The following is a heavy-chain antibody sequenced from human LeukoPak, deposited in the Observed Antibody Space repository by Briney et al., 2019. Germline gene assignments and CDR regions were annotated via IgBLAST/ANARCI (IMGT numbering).Heavy chain of an antibody. Sequence: SQTLSLTCAISGDSVSSNSAAWNWIRQSPSRGLEWLGRTYYRSKWYNDYAVSVKSRITINPDTSKNQFSLQLNSVTPEDTAVYYCARDRKAYCGGDCYSAAFDIWGQGTMVTVSS. J-gene: IGHJ3*02. V-gene: IGHV6-1*01. CDR1: GDSVSSNSAA. CDR3: ARDRKAYCGGDCYSAAFDI. D-gene: IGHD2-21*02. CDR2: TYYRSKWYN.